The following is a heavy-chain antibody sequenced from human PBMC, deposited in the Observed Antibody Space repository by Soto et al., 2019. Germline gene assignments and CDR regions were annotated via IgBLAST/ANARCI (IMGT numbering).Heavy chain of an antibody. D-gene: IGHD3-22*01. CDR1: GFTFSSYA. Sequence: PVGSLRLSCSASGFTFSSYAMHWVRQAPGKGLEYVSAISSNGGSTYYADSVKGRFTISRDNSKNTLYLQMSSLRAEDTAVYYCVKDQGYYDSSGPFDYWGQGTLVTVSS. CDR2: ISSNGGST. CDR3: VKDQGYYDSSGPFDY. V-gene: IGHV3-64D*06. J-gene: IGHJ4*02.